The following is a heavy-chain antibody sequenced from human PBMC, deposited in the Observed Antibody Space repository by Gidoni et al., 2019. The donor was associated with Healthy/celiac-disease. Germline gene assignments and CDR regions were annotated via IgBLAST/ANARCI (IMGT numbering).Heavy chain of an antibody. D-gene: IGHD2-15*01. V-gene: IGHV3-73*02. CDR2: IRSKANSYAT. CDR1: GFTFSDSD. J-gene: IGHJ6*02. Sequence: EVQLVESGGGLAQPGGSLNLYWAASGFTFSDSDMHWVREASGKGLEWVGRIRSKANSYATAYAASVKGSFTISRDDSKNTAYLQMNSLKTEDTAVYYCTRVPPQLRILYGMDVWGQGTTVTVSS. CDR3: TRVPPQLRILYGMDV.